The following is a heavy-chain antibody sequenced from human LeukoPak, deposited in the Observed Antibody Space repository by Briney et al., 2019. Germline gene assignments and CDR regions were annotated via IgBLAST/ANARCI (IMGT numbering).Heavy chain of an antibody. D-gene: IGHD3-3*01. V-gene: IGHV3-23*01. J-gene: IGHJ3*02. CDR1: GFTFTNYA. CDR2: RRNIGGGT. CDR3: AKGGGAGAFDI. Sequence: PGRSLSLSCAASGFTFTNYAMSWVRHAPGKGRGWVSCRRNIGGGTYYAASVKSRFTSSRDNSKNTLYLQMHSLRAEDTAEYYCAKGGGAGAFDIWGQGTMVTVSS.